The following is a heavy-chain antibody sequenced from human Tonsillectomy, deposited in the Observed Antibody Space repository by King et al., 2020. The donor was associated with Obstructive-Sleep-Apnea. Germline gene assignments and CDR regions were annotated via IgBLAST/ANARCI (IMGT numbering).Heavy chain of an antibody. CDR2: INSDGSSI. J-gene: IGHJ3*02. D-gene: IGHD2-21*02. CDR3: VRPLPWEGYCGGDCYHSAFDI. CDR1: GFTFSRYW. Sequence: VQLVESGGGLVQPGGSLRLSCAASGFTFSRYWMHWVRQAPGKGLVWVSRINSDGSSIRYADSVKGRFTISRDNAKNTLYLQMNSLRAEDTAVYYCVRPLPWEGYCGGDCYHSAFDIWGQGTMVTVSS. V-gene: IGHV3-74*01.